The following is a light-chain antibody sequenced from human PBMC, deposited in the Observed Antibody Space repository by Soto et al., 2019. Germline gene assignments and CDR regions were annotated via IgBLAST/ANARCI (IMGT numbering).Light chain of an antibody. CDR1: QSISNY. CDR3: QQYNDYSRT. J-gene: IGKJ1*01. CDR2: KAS. V-gene: IGKV1-5*03. Sequence: DIPMTQSPSTLSASVGDRVTITCRASQSISNYLAWYQQKPGTAPNLLIYKASTLQSGVPSRFSGGGSGTEFTLTITSLQPDDFATYYCQQYNDYSRTFGQGTKVEIK.